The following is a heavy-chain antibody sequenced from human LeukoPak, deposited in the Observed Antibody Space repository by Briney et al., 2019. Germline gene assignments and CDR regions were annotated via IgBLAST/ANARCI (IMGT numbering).Heavy chain of an antibody. D-gene: IGHD3-3*01. V-gene: IGHV3-33*01. Sequence: GGSLRLSCAASGFTFSSYGMHWVRQAPGKGLEWVAVIWYDGSNKYYADSVKGRFTISRDNSKNTLYLQMNSLRAEDTAVYYCARGSRLRFLEWLFPHHDYWGQGTLVTVSS. CDR1: GFTFSSYG. CDR2: IWYDGSNK. J-gene: IGHJ4*02. CDR3: ARGSRLRFLEWLFPHHDY.